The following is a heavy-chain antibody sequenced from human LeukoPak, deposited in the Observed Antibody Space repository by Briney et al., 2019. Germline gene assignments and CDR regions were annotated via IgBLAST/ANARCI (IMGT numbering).Heavy chain of an antibody. D-gene: IGHD4-17*01. Sequence: GGSLRLSCAASGFTFSSYGMSWVRQAPGKGLEWVSAISGSGGSTYYADSVKGRFTISRDNSKNTLYLQMNSLRAEDTAVYYCAKVKDYGDYEPSPYMDVWGKGTTVTISS. CDR3: AKVKDYGDYEPSPYMDV. V-gene: IGHV3-23*01. J-gene: IGHJ6*03. CDR2: ISGSGGST. CDR1: GFTFSSYG.